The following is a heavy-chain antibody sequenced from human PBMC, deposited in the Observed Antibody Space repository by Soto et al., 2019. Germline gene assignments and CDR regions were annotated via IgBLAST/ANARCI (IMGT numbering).Heavy chain of an antibody. CDR2: INHSGST. Sequence: QVQLQQWGAGLLKPSETLSLTCAVYGGSFSGYYWSWIRQPPGKGLEWIGEINHSGSTNYNPSLKSRVTISVDTSKTQFSLKLSSVTAADTAVYYCARAPPPVTVAGTWYYFDYWGQGTLVTVSS. CDR1: GGSFSGYY. V-gene: IGHV4-34*01. CDR3: ARAPPPVTVAGTWYYFDY. J-gene: IGHJ4*02. D-gene: IGHD6-19*01.